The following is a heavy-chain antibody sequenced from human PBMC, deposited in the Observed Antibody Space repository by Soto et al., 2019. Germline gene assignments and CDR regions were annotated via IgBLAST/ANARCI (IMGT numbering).Heavy chain of an antibody. CDR3: ARDYSSLRGNPSLFFDY. D-gene: IGHD2-21*01. CDR2: IIPIFGTA. V-gene: IGHV1-69*06. J-gene: IGHJ4*02. CDR1: GGTFSSYA. Sequence: SVKVSCKASGGTFSSYAISWVRQAPGQGLEWMGGIIPIFGTANYAPKFQGRVTITADKSTSTAYMELSSLRSEDTAVYYCARDYSSLRGNPSLFFDYWGQGPPVTVYS.